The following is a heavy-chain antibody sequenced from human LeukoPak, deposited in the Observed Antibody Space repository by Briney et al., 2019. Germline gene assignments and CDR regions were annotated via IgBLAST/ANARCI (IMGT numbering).Heavy chain of an antibody. Sequence: GGSLRLSCAASGFTFSSYGMHLVTQAPGKGLEWVSIISFDESNQYYADSVKGRFTISRDNSKNTLNLQMNSLRDEDTAVYYCAKRLGGGSYTAIDFWGQGTLVTVSS. CDR2: ISFDESNQ. J-gene: IGHJ4*02. CDR1: GFTFSSYG. D-gene: IGHD1-26*01. CDR3: AKRLGGGSYTAIDF. V-gene: IGHV3-30*18.